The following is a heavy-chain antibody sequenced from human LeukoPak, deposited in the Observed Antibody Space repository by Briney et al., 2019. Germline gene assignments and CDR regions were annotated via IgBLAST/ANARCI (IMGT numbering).Heavy chain of an antibody. Sequence: ASVKVSCKASGYTFTSYYMHWVRQAPGQGLEWMGLINPTGGSTGYAQKFQGRVTMTRDMSTSTDYMELSSLRSEDTAIYYCARVSMGDYLTFDYWGQGTLVTVSS. CDR3: ARVSMGDYLTFDY. D-gene: IGHD4-17*01. CDR1: GYTFTSYY. J-gene: IGHJ4*02. V-gene: IGHV1-46*01. CDR2: INPTGGST.